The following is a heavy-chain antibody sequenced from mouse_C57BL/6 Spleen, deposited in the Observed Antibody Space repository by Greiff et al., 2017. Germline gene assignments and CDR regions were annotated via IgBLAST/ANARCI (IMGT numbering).Heavy chain of an antibody. CDR3: ARDYYGSSGKNAMDY. D-gene: IGHD1-1*01. Sequence: QVQLKQSGAELVKPGASVKISCKASGYAFSSYWMNWVKQRPGKGLEWIGQIYPGDGDTNYNGKFKGKATLTADKSSSTAYMQLSSLTSEDSAVYFGARDYYGSSGKNAMDYWGQGTSVTVSS. CDR1: GYAFSSYW. CDR2: IYPGDGDT. J-gene: IGHJ4*01. V-gene: IGHV1-80*01.